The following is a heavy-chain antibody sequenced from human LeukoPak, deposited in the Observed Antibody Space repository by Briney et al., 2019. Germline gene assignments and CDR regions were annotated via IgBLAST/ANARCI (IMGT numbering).Heavy chain of an antibody. Sequence: ASVKVSCKVSGYTLTELSMHWVRQAPGQGLEWMGWISAYNGNTNYAQKLQGRVTMTTDTSTSTAYMELRSLRSDDTAVYYCAREVTTMDDYYYYYMDVWGKGTTVTVSS. J-gene: IGHJ6*03. CDR1: GYTLTELS. V-gene: IGHV1-18*01. CDR2: ISAYNGNT. CDR3: AREVTTMDDYYYYYMDV. D-gene: IGHD4-11*01.